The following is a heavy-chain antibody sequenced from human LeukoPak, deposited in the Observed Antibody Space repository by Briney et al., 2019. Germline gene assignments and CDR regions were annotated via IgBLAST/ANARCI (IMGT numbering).Heavy chain of an antibody. CDR1: GGSISSYY. D-gene: IGHD3-16*02. CDR2: IYYSGST. CDR3: ARVVTRYDYVWGSYRRDYYYYMDV. J-gene: IGHJ6*03. V-gene: IGHV4-59*01. Sequence: SETLSLTCTVSGGSISSYYWCWIRQPPPTGLEWVAYIYYSGSTNYHPSLQRRVTISVDTSNNQFSLRLSSVTAADTAVYYCARVVTRYDYVWGSYRRDYYYYMDVWGKGTTVTISS.